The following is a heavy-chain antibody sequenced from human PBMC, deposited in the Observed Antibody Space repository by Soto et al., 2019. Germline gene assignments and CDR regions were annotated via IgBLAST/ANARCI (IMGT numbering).Heavy chain of an antibody. J-gene: IGHJ6*02. V-gene: IGHV1-3*01. CDR3: ASSVVVAAKYYYYYYGMDV. Sequence: ASVKVSGKASGYAFTSYSMHWVLQAPGQRLEWMGWINAGNGNTKYSQKFQGRVTITRDTSASTAYMELSSLRSEDTAVYYCASSVVVAAKYYYYYYGMDVWGQGTTVTVSS. CDR2: INAGNGNT. CDR1: GYAFTSYS. D-gene: IGHD2-15*01.